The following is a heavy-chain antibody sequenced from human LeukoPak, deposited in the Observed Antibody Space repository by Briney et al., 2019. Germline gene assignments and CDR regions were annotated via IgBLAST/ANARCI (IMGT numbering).Heavy chain of an antibody. CDR3: AKVRGRQQLGDFDY. CDR1: GLTFSSYA. J-gene: IGHJ4*02. V-gene: IGHV3-23*01. D-gene: IGHD6-13*01. CDR2: ISGSGGST. Sequence: PGGSLRLSCAASGLTFSSYAMSWVRQAPGKGLEWVSAISGSGGSTYYADSVKGRSTISRDNSKNTLYLQMNSLRAEDTAVYYCAKVRGRQQLGDFDYWGQGTLVTVSS.